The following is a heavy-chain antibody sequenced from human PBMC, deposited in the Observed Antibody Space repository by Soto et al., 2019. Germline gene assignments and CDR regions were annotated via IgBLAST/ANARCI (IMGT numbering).Heavy chain of an antibody. J-gene: IGHJ4*02. D-gene: IGHD3-22*01. CDR3: ARCLYYYDSRAVFFDY. CDR1: GGSIGGYY. CDR2: IYYTGTT. V-gene: IGHV4-59*08. Sequence: PSETLSLTCTVSGGSIGGYYWSWIRQHPGKGLEWIGYIYYTGTTYYNPSLKSRVTISVDTSKNQFSLRLNSVTAADTAVYYCARCLYYYDSRAVFFDYWGQGTLVTLPS.